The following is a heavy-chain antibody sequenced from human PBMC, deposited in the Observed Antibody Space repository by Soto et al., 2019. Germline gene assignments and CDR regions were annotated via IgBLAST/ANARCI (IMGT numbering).Heavy chain of an antibody. CDR1: GFTFSSYW. D-gene: IGHD3-3*01. V-gene: IGHV3-7*01. J-gene: IGHJ4*02. Sequence: GGSLRLSCAASGFTFSSYWMSWVRQAPGKGLEWVANIKQDGSEKYYVDSVKGRLTISRDNAKNSLYLQMNSLRAEDTAVYYCARAQLRFLEWPLTSGYYFDYWGQGTLVTVSS. CDR2: IKQDGSEK. CDR3: ARAQLRFLEWPLTSGYYFDY.